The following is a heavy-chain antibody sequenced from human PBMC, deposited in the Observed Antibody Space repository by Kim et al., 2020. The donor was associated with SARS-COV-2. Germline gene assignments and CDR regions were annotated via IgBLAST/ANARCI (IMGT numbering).Heavy chain of an antibody. Sequence: SETLSLTCAVYGGSLSGYYWSWIRQPPGKGLEWIGEINHRGSTNYNPSLESRVTISLDTSRNQVSLKLSSVTAADTAVYYCARGVQGFDSSGYFNYWGQGTLVTVSS. CDR2: INHRGST. D-gene: IGHD3-22*01. J-gene: IGHJ4*02. CDR3: ARGVQGFDSSGYFNY. V-gene: IGHV4-34*01. CDR1: GGSLSGYY.